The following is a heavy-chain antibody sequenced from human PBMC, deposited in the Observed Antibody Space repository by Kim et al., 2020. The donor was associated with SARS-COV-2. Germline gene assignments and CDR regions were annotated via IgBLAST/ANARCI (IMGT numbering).Heavy chain of an antibody. CDR3: ARDPQAYYYDSSGYSYYFDY. J-gene: IGHJ4*02. V-gene: IGHV3-74*01. CDR2: INSDGSST. Sequence: GGSLRLSCAASGFTFSSYWMHWVRQAPGKGLVWVSRINSDGSSTSYADSVKGRFTISRDNAKNTLYLQMNSLRAEDTAVYYCARDPQAYYYDSSGYSYYFDYWGQGTLVTVSS. D-gene: IGHD3-22*01. CDR1: GFTFSSYW.